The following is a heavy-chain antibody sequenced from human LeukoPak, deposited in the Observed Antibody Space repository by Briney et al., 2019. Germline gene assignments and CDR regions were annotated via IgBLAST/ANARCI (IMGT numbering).Heavy chain of an antibody. CDR1: GFTFSTYG. D-gene: IGHD6-25*01. Sequence: SGGSLRLSCAASGFTFSTYGMYWVRQAPGKGLEWVAVISHDGSNKYYADSVKGRFAISRDNSKNTVYLQMNSLRAEDTAVYYCVKPSSGRRTYYFDYWGQGTLVTVSS. V-gene: IGHV3-30*18. J-gene: IGHJ4*02. CDR3: VKPSSGRRTYYFDY. CDR2: ISHDGSNK.